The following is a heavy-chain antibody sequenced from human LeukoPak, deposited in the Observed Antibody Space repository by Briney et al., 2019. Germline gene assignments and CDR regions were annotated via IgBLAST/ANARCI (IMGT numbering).Heavy chain of an antibody. CDR2: IKSKTDGGTT. D-gene: IGHD1-26*01. V-gene: IGHV3-15*01. J-gene: IGHJ3*02. CDR3: TTDMSSGSYYRPGDAFDI. CDR1: GFTFSNAW. Sequence: GALRLSCAASGFTFSNAWMSWVRQAPGKGLEWVGRIKSKTDGGTTDYAAPVKGRFTISRDDSKNTLYLQMNGLKTEDTAVYYCTTDMSSGSYYRPGDAFDIWGQGTMVTVSS.